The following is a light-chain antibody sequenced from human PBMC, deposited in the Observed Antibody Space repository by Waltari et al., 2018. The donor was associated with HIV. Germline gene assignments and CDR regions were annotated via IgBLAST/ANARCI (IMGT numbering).Light chain of an antibody. CDR3: SSYTSSTSVV. CDR2: DVS. CDR1: SSDVGGYKY. J-gene: IGLJ2*01. Sequence: SALTQPASVSGSPGPTITTSCTGTSSDVGGYKYFSWYQQHPGKSPKLMLDDVSNRPSGVSIRFSGSKSGNTASLTISGLQAEDEADYYCSSYTSSTSVVFGGGTKLTVL. V-gene: IGLV2-14*01.